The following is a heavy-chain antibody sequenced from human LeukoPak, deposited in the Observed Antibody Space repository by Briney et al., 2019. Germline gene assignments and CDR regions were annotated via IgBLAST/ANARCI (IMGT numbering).Heavy chain of an antibody. CDR3: TRSGYKYGADALEI. J-gene: IGHJ3*02. V-gene: IGHV1-24*01. CDR1: GYTLTELS. D-gene: IGHD5-18*01. Sequence: ASVKVSCKVSGYTLTELSMHWVRQAPGKGLEWMGSFDPKDGETIYAQKFQGRVTMTEDTSTDTAYMELSSLRSEDTAVYYCTRSGYKYGADALEIWGQGTMVTVSS. CDR2: FDPKDGET.